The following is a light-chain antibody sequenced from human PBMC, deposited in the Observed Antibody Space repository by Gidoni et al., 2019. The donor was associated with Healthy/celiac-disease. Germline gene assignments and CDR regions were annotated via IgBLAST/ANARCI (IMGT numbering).Light chain of an antibody. CDR2: DAS. CDR3: QQFNNYPPLT. Sequence: IQLTQSPSSLSASVGDRVTITCRASQGISSALAWYQQKPGKAPKLLIYDASSLESGVPSRFSGSGSGTDFTLTISSLQTEDFATYDCQQFNNYPPLTFGGGTKVEIK. V-gene: IGKV1D-13*01. CDR1: QGISSA. J-gene: IGKJ4*01.